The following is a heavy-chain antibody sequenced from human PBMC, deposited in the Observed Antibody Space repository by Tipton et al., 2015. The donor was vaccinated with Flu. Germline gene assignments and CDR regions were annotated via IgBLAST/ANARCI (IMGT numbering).Heavy chain of an antibody. Sequence: QVQLVQSGAEVKKPGASVKVSCKASGYTFTGYGISWVRQAPGQGLEWMGWISAYNGNTNYAQKLQGRVTMTTDTSTSTAYMELGSLRSDGTAGFYCASPSPGYGGMTPYYYSGMDVWGQGTTVTVAS. CDR2: ISAYNGNT. J-gene: IGHJ6*02. D-gene: IGHD1-26*01. CDR3: ASPSPGYGGMTPYYYSGMDV. CDR1: GYTFTGYG. V-gene: IGHV1-18*01.